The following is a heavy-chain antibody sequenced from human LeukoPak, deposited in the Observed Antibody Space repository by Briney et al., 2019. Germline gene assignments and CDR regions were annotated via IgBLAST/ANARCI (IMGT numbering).Heavy chain of an antibody. V-gene: IGHV3-23*01. Sequence: GGSLRLSCAASRFTFRNNWMSWVRQAPGKGLEWVSAISGSGGSTYYADSVKGRFTISRDNSKNTLYLQMNSLRAEDTAVYYCAKHGYSSGWWDYWGQGTLVTVSS. CDR1: RFTFRNNW. D-gene: IGHD6-19*01. J-gene: IGHJ4*02. CDR3: AKHGYSSGWWDY. CDR2: ISGSGGST.